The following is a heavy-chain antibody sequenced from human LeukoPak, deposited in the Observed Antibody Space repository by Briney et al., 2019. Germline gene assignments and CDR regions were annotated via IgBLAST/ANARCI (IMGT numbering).Heavy chain of an antibody. Sequence: GGSLRLSCAASGFTFSSYGMHWVRQAPGKGLEWVAFIQYDGSNKYYADSVKGRFTISRDNSKNTLYLQMGSLRAEDMAVYYCARRSSWYFFDYWGQGTLVTVSS. CDR2: IQYDGSNK. V-gene: IGHV3-30*19. CDR1: GFTFSSYG. J-gene: IGHJ4*02. CDR3: ARRSSWYFFDY. D-gene: IGHD6-13*01.